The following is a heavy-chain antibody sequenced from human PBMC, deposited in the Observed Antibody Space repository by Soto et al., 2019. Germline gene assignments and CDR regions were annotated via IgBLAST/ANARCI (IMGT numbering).Heavy chain of an antibody. CDR2: ISYDGGER. J-gene: IGHJ4*02. Sequence: GWSLRLSCGGTGFIFSRYGMHWVRQAPGKGLEWVTGISYDGGERFYADSVKGRFTISRDNSKNRLDLQMSSLRPEDTAVYYCARDLPLYCRGDCNFDFWGQGTLVTVSS. CDR1: GFIFSRYG. V-gene: IGHV3-30*03. D-gene: IGHD2-21*02. CDR3: ARDLPLYCRGDCNFDF.